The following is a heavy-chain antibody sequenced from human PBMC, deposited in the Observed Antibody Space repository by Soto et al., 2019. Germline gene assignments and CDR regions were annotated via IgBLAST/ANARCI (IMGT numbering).Heavy chain of an antibody. Sequence: SETLSLTCTVSGGSITSKSYFWGWIRQPPGKGLEWLGSLYFGGNTYYNSSLKSRLSISLDMSRNQFSLKLTSVTAADTSQYFCARSGDGSYPPFDLWGQGTLVTVSS. V-gene: IGHV4-39*01. CDR2: LYFGGNT. D-gene: IGHD1-26*01. CDR3: ARSGDGSYPPFDL. J-gene: IGHJ4*02. CDR1: GGSITSKSYF.